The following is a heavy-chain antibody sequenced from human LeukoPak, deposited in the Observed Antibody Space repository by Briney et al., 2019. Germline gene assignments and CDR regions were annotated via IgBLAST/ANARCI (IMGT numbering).Heavy chain of an antibody. D-gene: IGHD3-3*01. J-gene: IGHJ5*02. CDR3: ARDLREDNWFDP. CDR2: INPSGGGT. Sequence: ASVKVSCKASGYTFTSYYMHWVRQAPGQGLEWMGIINPSGGGTSYAQKFQGRVTMTRDTSTSTVYMELSSLRSEDTAVYYCARDLREDNWFDPWGQGTLVTVSS. CDR1: GYTFTSYY. V-gene: IGHV1-46*01.